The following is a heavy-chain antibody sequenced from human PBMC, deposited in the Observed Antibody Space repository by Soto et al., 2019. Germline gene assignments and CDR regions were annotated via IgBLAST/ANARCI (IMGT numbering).Heavy chain of an antibody. D-gene: IGHD3-9*01. CDR3: ASSAGWELVSYFDS. CDR1: DGSISSYY. Sequence: QVQLQESGPGLVKSSETLSLTCTVSDGSISSYYWSWLRQPPGKGLEWIGYVFHSGNTHFNPSLKGWVRMSGDNAKKPFHLNLGSVIGADTAGYYCASSAGWELVSYFDSWGRGTLVTVSS. J-gene: IGHJ4*02. CDR2: VFHSGNT. V-gene: IGHV4-59*01.